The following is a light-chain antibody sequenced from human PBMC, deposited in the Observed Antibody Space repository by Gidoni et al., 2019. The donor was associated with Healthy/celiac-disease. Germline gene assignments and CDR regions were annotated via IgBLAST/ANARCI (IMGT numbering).Light chain of an antibody. V-gene: IGKV1-39*01. J-gene: IGKJ4*01. CDR3: QQSYSTPLT. Sequence: DIQMTQSPSSLSASVGDRVTITCRASQSISSSLNWYQQKPGKAPKLLIYAASRLQSGVPSRFSGSGSGTDFTLTISSLQPEDFATYYCQQSYSTPLTFXGXTKVEIK. CDR2: AAS. CDR1: QSISSS.